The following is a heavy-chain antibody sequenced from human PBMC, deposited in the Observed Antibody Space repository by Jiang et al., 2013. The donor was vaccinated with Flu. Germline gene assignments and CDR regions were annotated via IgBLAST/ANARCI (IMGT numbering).Heavy chain of an antibody. D-gene: IGHD2-2*01. J-gene: IGHJ4*02. CDR2: IYYSGST. V-gene: IGHV4-59*01. CDR3: ARGVVDCSSTSCSFAFDY. Sequence: PGLVKPSETLSLTCTVSGGSISSYYWSWIRQPPGKGLEWIGYIYYSGSTNYNPSLKSRVTISVDTSKNQFSLKLSSVTAADTAVYYCARGVVDCSSTSCSFAFDYWGQGTLVTVSS. CDR1: GGSISSYY.